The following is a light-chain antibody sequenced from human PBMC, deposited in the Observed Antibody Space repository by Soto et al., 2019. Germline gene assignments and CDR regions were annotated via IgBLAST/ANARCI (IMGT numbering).Light chain of an antibody. CDR2: GAS. CDR1: QSVMNS. Sequence: VMTQSPAILSVSPGERVTLSCRVSQSVMNSLAWYQQRPGQAPRLLIHGASTRATGIPARFSGSGSGTEFTLTISSLQSEDFAVYYCQQYHNWPPYTFGKGTKLEI. CDR3: QQYHNWPPYT. J-gene: IGKJ2*01. V-gene: IGKV3-15*01.